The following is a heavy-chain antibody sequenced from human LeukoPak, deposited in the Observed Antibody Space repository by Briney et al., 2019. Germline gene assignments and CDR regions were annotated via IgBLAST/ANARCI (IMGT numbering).Heavy chain of an antibody. CDR1: GYTLTELS. D-gene: IGHD1-26*01. CDR3: ATDLASSTKDLDY. Sequence: ASVKVSCKVSGYTLTELSMHWVRQAPGKGLVWMGGFDPEDGETIYAQKFQGRVTMTEDTSTDTAYMELSSLRSEDTAVYYCATDLASSTKDLDYWGQGTLVTVSS. CDR2: FDPEDGET. J-gene: IGHJ4*02. V-gene: IGHV1-24*01.